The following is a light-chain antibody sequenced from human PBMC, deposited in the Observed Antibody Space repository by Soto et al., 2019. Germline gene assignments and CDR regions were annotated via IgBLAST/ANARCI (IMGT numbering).Light chain of an antibody. V-gene: IGKV3-20*01. CDR2: GAS. J-gene: IGKJ1*01. CDR1: QSVSSNY. Sequence: VLSQSQGTLSLTSGERATLSCRASQSVSSNYVAWYQQKPGQAPRLLVYGASGRATGIPDRFSGSGSGTDFTLTISRLEPEDFAVYYCQQYGSSRWTFGQGSKA. CDR3: QQYGSSRWT.